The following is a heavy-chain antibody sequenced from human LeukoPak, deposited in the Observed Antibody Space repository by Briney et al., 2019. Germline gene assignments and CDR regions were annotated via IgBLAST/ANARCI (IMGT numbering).Heavy chain of an antibody. D-gene: IGHD3-10*01. CDR2: ISSTSSSYI. V-gene: IGHV3-21*04. CDR1: GFTFLSYN. CDR3: ATTPAGSGSYFLLGY. J-gene: IGHJ4*02. Sequence: GGSLRLSCAASGFTFLSYNMNWVRQAPGKGLEWVSSISSTSSSYIYYADSVKGRFTISRDNSKNTLYLQMNSLRAEDTAVYYCATTPAGSGSYFLLGYWGQGTLVTASS.